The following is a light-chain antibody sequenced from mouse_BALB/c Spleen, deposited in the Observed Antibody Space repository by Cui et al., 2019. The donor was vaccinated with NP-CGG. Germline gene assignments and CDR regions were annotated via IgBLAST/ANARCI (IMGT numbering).Light chain of an antibody. CDR1: TGAVTTSNY. V-gene: IGLV1*01. CDR2: GTN. Sequence: QAVFIPHSALTTSPGETVTLTCRSSTGAVTTSNYANWVQEKPDHLFTGLIGGTNNRVPGVPARFSGSLIGDKAALTITGAQTEDEAIYFCALWYSNHWVFGGGTKLTVL. J-gene: IGLJ1*01. CDR3: ALWYSNHWV.